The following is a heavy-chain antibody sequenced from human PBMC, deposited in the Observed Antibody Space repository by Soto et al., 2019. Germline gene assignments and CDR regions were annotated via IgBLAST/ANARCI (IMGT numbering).Heavy chain of an antibody. Sequence: QVQLVQSGAEVKKPGSSVKVSCKASGGTFSSYAISWVRQAPGQGLEWLGGIIPIFGTANYAQKFQGRVTITADESTSTAYMELSSLRSEDKAVYYCATRGARLWGFDYWGQGTLVTVSS. CDR2: IIPIFGTA. CDR1: GGTFSSYA. V-gene: IGHV1-69*01. CDR3: ATRGARLWGFDY. D-gene: IGHD3-16*01. J-gene: IGHJ4*02.